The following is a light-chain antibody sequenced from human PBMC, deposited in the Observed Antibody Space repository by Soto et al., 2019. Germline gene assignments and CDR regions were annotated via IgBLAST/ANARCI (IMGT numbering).Light chain of an antibody. Sequence: AIRLTQSPSSLSASVGDRVNITCRASQGIRHDLGWYQQKPGQAPKLLIYTTSTLQSGVPARFSGSGSGTDFTLTISGLQPEEFATYYCLQSYIYPLTFGGGTQVEI. CDR1: QGIRHD. J-gene: IGKJ4*01. CDR3: LQSYIYPLT. CDR2: TTS. V-gene: IGKV1-6*01.